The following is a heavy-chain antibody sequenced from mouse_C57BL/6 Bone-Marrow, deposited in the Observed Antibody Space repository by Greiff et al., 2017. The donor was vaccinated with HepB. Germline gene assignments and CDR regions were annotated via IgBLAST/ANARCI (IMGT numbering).Heavy chain of an antibody. Sequence: QVQLQQSGAELARPGASGKLSCKASGYTFTSYGISWVKQRTGQGLEWIGEIYPRSGNTYYNEKFKGKATLTADKSSSTAYMELRSLTSEDSAVYFCARKDDYFYFDYWGQGTTLTVSS. J-gene: IGHJ2*01. V-gene: IGHV1-81*01. CDR1: GYTFTSYG. CDR2: IYPRSGNT. CDR3: ARKDDYFYFDY. D-gene: IGHD2-4*01.